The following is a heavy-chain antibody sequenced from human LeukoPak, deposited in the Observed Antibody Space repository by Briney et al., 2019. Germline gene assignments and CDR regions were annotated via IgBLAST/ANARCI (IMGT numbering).Heavy chain of an antibody. J-gene: IGHJ5*02. CDR1: GGSISHYY. D-gene: IGHD5-12*01. CDR2: IYSSGTT. Sequence: SETLSLTCTVSGGSISHYYWSWIRQPAGKGLEWIGRIYSSGTTNYSPSLKSRVTISVDTSKNQFSLKLSSVTAADTAVYYCARDIVATSLYNWFDPWGQGTLVTVSS. V-gene: IGHV4-4*07. CDR3: ARDIVATSLYNWFDP.